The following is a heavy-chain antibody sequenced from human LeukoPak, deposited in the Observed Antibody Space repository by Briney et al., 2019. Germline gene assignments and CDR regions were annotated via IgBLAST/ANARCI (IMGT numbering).Heavy chain of an antibody. D-gene: IGHD1-1*01. CDR2: INHSGST. J-gene: IGHJ4*02. CDR1: GGSFSGYY. V-gene: IGHV4-34*01. CDR3: ARGQHTPDAFFDY. Sequence: SETLSLTCAVYGGSFSGYYWSWIRQPPGKGLEWIGEINHSGSTNYNPSLKSRVTISVDTSKNQFYLKLSSVTAADTAVYYCARGQHTPDAFFDYWGQGTLVTVSS.